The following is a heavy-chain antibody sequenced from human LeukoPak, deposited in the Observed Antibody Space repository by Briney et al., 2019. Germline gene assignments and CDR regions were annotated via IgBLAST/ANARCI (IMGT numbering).Heavy chain of an antibody. D-gene: IGHD1-26*01. CDR3: VRALGGSDDY. V-gene: IGHV3-74*01. CDR2: INPDGST. Sequence: GGSLRLSCAASGFIFRGHSMHWARQIPGGGLVWVSRINPDGSTNYADSAKGRFTISRDNAKNTLYLQMRSLRVDDSSLYFCVRALGGSDDYWGQGTLVTVSS. J-gene: IGHJ4*02. CDR1: GFIFRGHS.